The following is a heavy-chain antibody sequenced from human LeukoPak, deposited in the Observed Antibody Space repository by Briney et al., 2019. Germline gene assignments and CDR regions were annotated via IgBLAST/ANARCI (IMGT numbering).Heavy chain of an antibody. Sequence: PGGSLRLSCAASGFTFSTCGILWVRQAPGKGLEWVAFIRYDGSNEHYADSVKGRFTISRDNSKNTLYLQMNSLRAEDTAVYYCAKDTYSGSSGYYVFDYWGQGTLVTVSS. D-gene: IGHD3-22*01. J-gene: IGHJ4*02. CDR1: GFTFSTCG. CDR2: IRYDGSNE. V-gene: IGHV3-30*02. CDR3: AKDTYSGSSGYYVFDY.